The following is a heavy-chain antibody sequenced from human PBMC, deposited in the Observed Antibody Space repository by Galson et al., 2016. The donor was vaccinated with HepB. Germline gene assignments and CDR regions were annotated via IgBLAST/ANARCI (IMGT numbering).Heavy chain of an antibody. Sequence: SLRLSCAASGFSFRIYAMNWVRQVPGKGLEWVSGISGSGDTTYYADSVKGRFIISRDNSKITVYLQMNSLRADDTAVYYCAKDLQLWFTIDNRGQGTLVTVSS. CDR3: AKDLQLWFTIDN. J-gene: IGHJ4*02. D-gene: IGHD5-18*01. V-gene: IGHV3-23*01. CDR1: GFSFRIYA. CDR2: ISGSGDTT.